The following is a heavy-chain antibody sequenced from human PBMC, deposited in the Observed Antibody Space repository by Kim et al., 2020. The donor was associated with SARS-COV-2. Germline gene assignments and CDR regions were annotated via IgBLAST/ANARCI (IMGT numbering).Heavy chain of an antibody. V-gene: IGHV3-30*04. D-gene: IGHD2-15*01. CDR2: ISSDGGRK. Sequence: GGSLRLSCAASGFTVSTSSIHWVRQTPGKGLEWVAVISSDGGRKYYGDTKRGRFTASRDNYKNALYLEMNSLSAEDTAVYYCARPHGGVGRCDLYYYVM. CDR1: GFTVSTSS. J-gene: IGHJ6*01. CDR3: ARPHGGVGRCDLYYYVM.